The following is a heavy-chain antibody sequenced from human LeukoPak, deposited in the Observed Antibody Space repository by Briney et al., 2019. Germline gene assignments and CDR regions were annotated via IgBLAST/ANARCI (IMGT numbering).Heavy chain of an antibody. CDR3: ARVFRGAVTSNCFDP. J-gene: IGHJ5*02. Sequence: PSETLSLTCSVSGASMNGHYWAWIRLSPGKGLEWIGYISDSGSTSYNPSLRSRVIMALEASKTEFSLRLNSVTVADTAVYYCARVFRGAVTSNCFDPWGQGTLVTVSS. V-gene: IGHV4-59*11. CDR1: GASMNGHY. D-gene: IGHD3-3*01. CDR2: ISDSGST.